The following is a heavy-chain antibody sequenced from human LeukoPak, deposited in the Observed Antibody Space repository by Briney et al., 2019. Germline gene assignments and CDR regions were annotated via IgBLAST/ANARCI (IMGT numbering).Heavy chain of an antibody. CDR1: GVTFSVAA. J-gene: IGHJ3*01. CDR2: IGASGEST. V-gene: IGHV3-23*01. Sequence: PGGSLRLSCAASGVTFSVAAMTWVRQAPGKGLEWVSLIGASGESTYYADSVKGRFTISRDNSKNTLSLQMNSLRVEDTAMYFCAKDIQLSTWGLGTMVIVSS. CDR3: AKDIQLST. D-gene: IGHD5-24*01.